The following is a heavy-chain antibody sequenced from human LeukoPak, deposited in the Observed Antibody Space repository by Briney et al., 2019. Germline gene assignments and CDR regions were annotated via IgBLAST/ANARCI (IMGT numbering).Heavy chain of an antibody. CDR3: ASALGIVGASTVFDY. D-gene: IGHD1-26*01. CDR1: GGTFSSYA. CDR2: IIPIFGTA. J-gene: IGHJ4*02. Sequence: GSSVKVSCRASGGTFSSYAISWVRQAPGQGLEWMGGIIPIFGTANYAQKLQDRVIMTTDTSTSTAYMELSSLRSEDTAVYYCASALGIVGASTVFDYWGQGTLVTVSS. V-gene: IGHV1-69*05.